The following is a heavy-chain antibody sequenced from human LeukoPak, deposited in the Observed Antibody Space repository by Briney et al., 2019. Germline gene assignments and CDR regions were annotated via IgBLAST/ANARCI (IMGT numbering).Heavy chain of an antibody. CDR1: GFTFNNYD. CDR3: ARDRARDDGYFDWLSCFLDY. J-gene: IGHJ4*02. Sequence: GGSLRLSCVASGFTFNNYDMHWVRQAPGEGLEWVAATSYDGANKYYTNSVKGRFTISRDNSKNTLYVQMNSLRAEDTAVYYCARDRARDDGYFDWLSCFLDYWGQGTLVSISS. D-gene: IGHD3-9*01. CDR2: TSYDGANK. V-gene: IGHV3-30*19.